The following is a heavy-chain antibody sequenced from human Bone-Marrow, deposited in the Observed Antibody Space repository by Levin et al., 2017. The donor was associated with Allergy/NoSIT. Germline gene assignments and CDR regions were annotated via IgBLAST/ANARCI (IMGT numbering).Heavy chain of an antibody. V-gene: IGHV3-23*01. CDR3: AKDRVVVVGLFDY. CDR2: ISGNGDST. J-gene: IGHJ4*02. CDR1: GFIFKTYA. D-gene: IGHD2-15*01. Sequence: LSLTCAASGFIFKTYAMSWVRQAPGKALEWVSGISGNGDSTFYADSVKGRFTVSRDNAKDTLYLQMSNLRAEDTAIYYCAKDRVVVVGLFDYWGPGSLVTVS.